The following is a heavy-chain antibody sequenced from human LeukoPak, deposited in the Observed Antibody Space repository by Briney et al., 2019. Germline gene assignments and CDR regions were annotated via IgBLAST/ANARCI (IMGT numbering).Heavy chain of an antibody. CDR1: GFTFSSYA. J-gene: IGHJ4*02. D-gene: IGHD3-16*01. CDR3: ARDIRVGWLPPEYDGNDY. Sequence: GGSLRLSCAASGFTFSSYAMSWVRQAPGKGLEWVANIKQDGSEKYYVDSVKGRFTISRDNAKNSLYLQMNSLRAEDTAVYYCARDIRVGWLPPEYDGNDYWGQGTLVTVSS. V-gene: IGHV3-7*03. CDR2: IKQDGSEK.